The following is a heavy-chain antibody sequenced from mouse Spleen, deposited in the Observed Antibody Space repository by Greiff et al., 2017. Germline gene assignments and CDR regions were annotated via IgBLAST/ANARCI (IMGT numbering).Heavy chain of an antibody. CDR3: TGEDGYYGFDY. CDR2: IWSDGST. V-gene: IGHV2-6-1*01. Sequence: VKVVESGPGLVAPSQCLSITCTTSGFSFTSYGVHWVRQPPGKGLEWLVVIWSDGSTTYNSALISRLSISKDNSKSQVFLKMNSLQTDDTAMYYCTGEDGYYGFDYWGQGTTLTVSS. D-gene: IGHD2-3*01. CDR1: GFSFTSYG. J-gene: IGHJ2*01.